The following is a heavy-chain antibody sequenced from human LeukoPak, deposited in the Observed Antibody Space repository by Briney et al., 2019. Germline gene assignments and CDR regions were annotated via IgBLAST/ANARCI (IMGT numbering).Heavy chain of an antibody. CDR3: TRHWSEFYNYGMGV. J-gene: IGHJ6*02. D-gene: IGHD3-3*01. V-gene: IGHV4-39*01. CDR2: IFYSGNT. Sequence: PSETLSLTCTVFGGSIVSSTNYWAWVRQPLGKGLEWIGSIFYSGNTHYNPSLKSRVTMSVDTSKNEFSLKLTSVTAADTAVYYCTRHWSEFYNYGMGVWGHGTTVTVSS. CDR1: GGSIVSSTNY.